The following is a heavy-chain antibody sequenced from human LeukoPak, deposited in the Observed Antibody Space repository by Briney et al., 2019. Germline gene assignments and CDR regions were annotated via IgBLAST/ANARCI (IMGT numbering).Heavy chain of an antibody. CDR2: IYYSGST. CDR1: GGSISSSSYY. V-gene: IGHV4-39*01. J-gene: IGHJ4*02. D-gene: IGHD3-22*01. CDR3: ARHGPLSTTIIPNYFDY. Sequence: SETLSLACTVSGGSISSSSYYWGWIRQPPGKGLEWIGSIYYSGSTYYNPSLKSRVTISVDTSKNQFSLKLSSVTAADTAVYYCARHGPLSTTIIPNYFDYWGQGTLVTVSS.